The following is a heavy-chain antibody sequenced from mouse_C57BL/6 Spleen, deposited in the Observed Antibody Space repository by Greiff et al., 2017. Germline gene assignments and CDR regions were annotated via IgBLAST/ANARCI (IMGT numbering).Heavy chain of an antibody. CDR2: ISSGSSTI. CDR3: ATGSDYYAMDY. Sequence: DVKLQESGGGLVKPGGSLKLSCAASGFTFSDYGMHWVRQAPEKGLEWVAYISSGSSTIYYADTVKGRFTISRDNAKNTLFLQMTSLRSEDTAMYYCATGSDYYAMDYWGQGTSVTVSS. J-gene: IGHJ4*01. V-gene: IGHV5-17*01. CDR1: GFTFSDYG. D-gene: IGHD3-1*01.